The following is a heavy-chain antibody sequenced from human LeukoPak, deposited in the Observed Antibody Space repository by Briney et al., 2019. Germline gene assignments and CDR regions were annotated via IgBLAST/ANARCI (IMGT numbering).Heavy chain of an antibody. CDR1: DDSINKNYY. D-gene: IGHD6-13*01. Sequence: PSETLSLTCTVSDDSINKNYYWGWVRQPPGKGLECIGAIFRSGPTYYNPSLKSRSTISADTSNNHFSLKLTSVTAADTATYYCARLAGSNWSFEHWGQGILVTVSS. CDR3: ARLAGSNWSFEH. CDR2: IFRSGPT. V-gene: IGHV4-38-2*02. J-gene: IGHJ4*02.